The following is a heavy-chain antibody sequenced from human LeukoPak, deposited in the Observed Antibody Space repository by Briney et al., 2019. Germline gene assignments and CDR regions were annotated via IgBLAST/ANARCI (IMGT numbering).Heavy chain of an antibody. CDR2: ISSNGGRT. V-gene: IGHV3-64*01. CDR3: ARAMDDYGRYFDY. D-gene: IGHD4-17*01. J-gene: IGHJ4*02. CDR1: GFTFSSYV. Sequence: PGGSLRLSCAASGFTFSSYVMYWVRQAPGKGLEYVSAISSNGGRTYYANSVKGRFTISRDNSKNTLYLQMGSLRADDMAVYYCARAMDDYGRYFDYWGQGTLVTVSS.